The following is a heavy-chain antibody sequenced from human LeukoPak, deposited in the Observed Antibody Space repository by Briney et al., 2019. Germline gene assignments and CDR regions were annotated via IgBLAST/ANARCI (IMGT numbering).Heavy chain of an antibody. V-gene: IGHV4-39*01. CDR3: ARQRVWDSSGWNGYYYGMDV. CDR1: GGSISSSSYY. Sequence: SETLSLTCTVSGGSISSSSYYWGWIRQPPGKGLEWIGSIYYSGSTYYNPSLKSRVTISVDTSKNQFSLKLSSVTAADTAVYYCARQRVWDSSGWNGYYYGMDVWGQGTTVTVSS. J-gene: IGHJ6*02. CDR2: IYYSGST. D-gene: IGHD6-19*01.